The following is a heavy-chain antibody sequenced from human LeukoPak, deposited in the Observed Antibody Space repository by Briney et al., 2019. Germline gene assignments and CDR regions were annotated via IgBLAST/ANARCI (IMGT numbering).Heavy chain of an antibody. V-gene: IGHV4-30-2*01. Sequence: PSQTLSLTCAVSGGSTSSGGYSWSWIRQPPGKGLEWIGYIYHSGSTYYNPSLKSRVTISVDRSKNQFSLKLSSVTAADTAVYYCARVVSGFGYFDYWGQGTLVTVSS. CDR1: GGSTSSGGYS. CDR3: ARVVSGFGYFDY. J-gene: IGHJ4*02. D-gene: IGHD3-16*01. CDR2: IYHSGST.